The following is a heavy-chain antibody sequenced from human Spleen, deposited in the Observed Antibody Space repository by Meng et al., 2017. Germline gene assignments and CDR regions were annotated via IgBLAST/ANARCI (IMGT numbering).Heavy chain of an antibody. CDR3: TRDGYSDCSSTSCFAY. J-gene: IGHJ4*02. Sequence: ASVKVSCKASGYTLTHYAINWLRQAPGQGLEWMGWINTNTGNPTYAQGFTGRLVFSLDTSVSTAYLQLSGLKADDTAVYYCTRDGYSDCSSTSCFAYWGQGTPVTVSS. CDR2: INTNTGNP. V-gene: IGHV7-4-1*02. CDR1: GYTLTHYA. D-gene: IGHD2-2*01.